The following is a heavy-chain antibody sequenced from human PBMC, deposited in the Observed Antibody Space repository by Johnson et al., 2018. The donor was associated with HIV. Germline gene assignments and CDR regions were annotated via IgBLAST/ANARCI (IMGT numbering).Heavy chain of an antibody. J-gene: IGHJ3*02. Sequence: VQLVESGGGLVLPGGSLRLSCVGSGFTFSSYWMSWVRQAPGKGLEWVATIKQDGSERYHVDSVKGRFTISRDNAKKSLYLQMNSLKTEDTAVYYCARSWELGETAFDIWGQGTMVTVSS. CDR1: GFTFSSYW. CDR3: ARSWELGETAFDI. D-gene: IGHD1-26*01. V-gene: IGHV3-7*03. CDR2: IKQDGSER.